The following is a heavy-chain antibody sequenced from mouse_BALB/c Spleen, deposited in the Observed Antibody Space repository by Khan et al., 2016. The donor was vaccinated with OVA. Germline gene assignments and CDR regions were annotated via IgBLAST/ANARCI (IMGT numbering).Heavy chain of an antibody. Sequence: EVELVASGGGLVRPGGSLKLSCEASGFTFSDYYMYWVRQTPDKRLEWVATISDGGSYIYYPDSVKGRFTISRDDVKNNLYLRMTSLKSEDTAMYYCTRGYYGDPFAYWGQGTLVTVSA. CDR3: TRGYYGDPFAY. V-gene: IGHV5-4*02. CDR2: ISDGGSYI. D-gene: IGHD2-13*01. CDR1: GFTFSDYY. J-gene: IGHJ3*01.